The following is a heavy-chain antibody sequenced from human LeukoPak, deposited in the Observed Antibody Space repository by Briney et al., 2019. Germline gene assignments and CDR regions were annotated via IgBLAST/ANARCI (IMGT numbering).Heavy chain of an antibody. CDR2: IIPIFGTA. D-gene: IGHD2-2*01. Sequence: SVKVSCKASGGTFSSYAISWVRQAPGQGLEWMGRIIPIFGTANYAQKFQGRVTITADKSTSTAYMELSSLRSEDTAVYYCARDPNLGYCSSTSCYPPDWGQGTLVTVSS. CDR3: ARDPNLGYCSSTSCYPPD. J-gene: IGHJ4*02. CDR1: GGTFSSYA. V-gene: IGHV1-69*06.